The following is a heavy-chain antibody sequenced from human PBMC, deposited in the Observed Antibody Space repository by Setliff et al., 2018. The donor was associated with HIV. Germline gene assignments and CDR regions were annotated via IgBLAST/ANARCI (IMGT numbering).Heavy chain of an antibody. D-gene: IGHD3-16*01. CDR1: GFSFSNYN. V-gene: IGHV3-21*04. Sequence: PGGSLRLSCAASGFSFSNYNINWVRQAPGKGLEWVSSISTTSTYIYYADSVKGRFTISRDNAKNSLYLQMNSLRAEDTAVYYCARVDDDHVCARRYFDYWGQGTLVTVSS. CDR2: ISTTSTYI. J-gene: IGHJ4*02. CDR3: ARVDDDHVCARRYFDY.